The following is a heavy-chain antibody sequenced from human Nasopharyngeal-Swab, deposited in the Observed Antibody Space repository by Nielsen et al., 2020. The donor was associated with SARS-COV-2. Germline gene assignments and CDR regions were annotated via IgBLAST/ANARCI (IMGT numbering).Heavy chain of an antibody. Sequence: SVKVSCKASGGTFISYAISWVRQAPGQGLEWMGGIIHIFGTANYAQKFQGRVTITADESTSTAYMELSSLRSEDTAVYYCARVVPAALGGMDVWGQGTTVTVSS. D-gene: IGHD2-2*01. CDR2: IIHIFGTA. CDR3: ARVVPAALGGMDV. V-gene: IGHV1-69*13. CDR1: GGTFISYA. J-gene: IGHJ6*02.